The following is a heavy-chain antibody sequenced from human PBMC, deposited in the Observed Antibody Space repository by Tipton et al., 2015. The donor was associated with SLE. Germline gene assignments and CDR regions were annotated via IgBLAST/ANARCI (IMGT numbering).Heavy chain of an antibody. J-gene: IGHJ4*02. D-gene: IGHD3-10*01. Sequence: TLSLTCTVSGGSISSSSYYWGWIRQPPGKGLEWIGSIYYSGGTYYNPSLKSRVTISVDTSKNQFSLKLSSVTAADTAVYYCARHNYYGSGSYVSTEFDYWGQGTLVTVSS. CDR1: GGSISSSSYY. V-gene: IGHV4-39*07. CDR2: IYYSGGT. CDR3: ARHNYYGSGSYVSTEFDY.